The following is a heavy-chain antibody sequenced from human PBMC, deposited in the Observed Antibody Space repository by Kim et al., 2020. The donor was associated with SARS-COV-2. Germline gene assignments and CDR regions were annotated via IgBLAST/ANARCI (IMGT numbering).Heavy chain of an antibody. V-gene: IGHV3-9*01. Sequence: GGSLRLSCAASGFTFDDYAMHWVRQAPGKGLEWVSGISWNSGSIGYADSVKGRFTISRDNAKNSLYLQMNSLRAEDTALYYCAKVRGRNLDTTTYFDYWG. J-gene: IGHJ4*01. CDR2: ISWNSGSI. CDR3: AKVRGRNLDTTTYFDY. CDR1: GFTFDDYA. D-gene: IGHD1-1*01.